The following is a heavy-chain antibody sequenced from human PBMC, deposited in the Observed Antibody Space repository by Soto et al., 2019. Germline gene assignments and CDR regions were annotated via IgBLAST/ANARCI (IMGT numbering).Heavy chain of an antibody. Sequence: QVQLQQWGAGLLKPSETLSLTCAVYGGSFSGYYWSWIRQPPGKGLEWIGELNPSGDTNYNPSLKSRVTISVDTSKNHLSLKLSSVTAADTAVYYCARGRHGGAAFRGQGTLVTVSS. D-gene: IGHD4-17*01. CDR1: GGSFSGYY. J-gene: IGHJ4*02. CDR2: LNPSGDT. CDR3: ARGRHGGAAF. V-gene: IGHV4-34*02.